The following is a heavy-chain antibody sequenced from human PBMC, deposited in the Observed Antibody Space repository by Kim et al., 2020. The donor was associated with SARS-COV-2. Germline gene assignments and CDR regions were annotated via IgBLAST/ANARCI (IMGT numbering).Heavy chain of an antibody. CDR3: ARGFDL. V-gene: IGHV4-59*09. J-gene: IGHJ2*01. Sequence: IYYRGSTNYNPSLQRRVTLSVDTSKNQFSLKLSSVTAADTAVYYCARGFDLWGRGTLVTVSS. CDR2: IYYRGST.